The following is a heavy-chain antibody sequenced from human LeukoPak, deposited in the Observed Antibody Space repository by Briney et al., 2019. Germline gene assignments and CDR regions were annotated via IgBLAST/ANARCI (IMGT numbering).Heavy chain of an antibody. D-gene: IGHD2-2*01. Sequence: PSETLSLTCAVCGGSFSGYYWSWLRQPPGKGLEWIGEINHSGSTNYNPSLKSRVTISVDTSKNQFSLKLSSVTAADTAVYYCARGRQVVPAAYYYYYYYMDVWGKGTTVTVSS. CDR1: GGSFSGYY. J-gene: IGHJ6*03. CDR2: INHSGST. V-gene: IGHV4-34*01. CDR3: ARGRQVVPAAYYYYYYYMDV.